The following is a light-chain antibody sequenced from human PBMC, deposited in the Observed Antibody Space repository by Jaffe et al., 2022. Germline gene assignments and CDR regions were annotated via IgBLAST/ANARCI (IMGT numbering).Light chain of an antibody. V-gene: IGLV5-45*01. CDR2: YKSDSDK. CDR1: SGINVGTYR. CDR3: VIWHSSGWV. J-gene: IGLJ3*02. Sequence: QAVLTQPASLSASPGASASLTCTLRSGINVGTYRIYWYQQKPGSPPQYLLRYKSDSDKQQGSGVPSRFSGSKDASANAGILLISGLQSEDEADYYCVIWHSSGWVFGGGTKLTVL.